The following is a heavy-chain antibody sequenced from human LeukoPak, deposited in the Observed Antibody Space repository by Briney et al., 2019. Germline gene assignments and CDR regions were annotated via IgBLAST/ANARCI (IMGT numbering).Heavy chain of an antibody. CDR1: GFTVSSNY. CDR3: ARLWFGTYFDY. J-gene: IGHJ4*02. Sequence: GGSLRLSCAASGFTVSSNYMSWVRQAPGKGLEWVSVIYSGGSTYYADSVKGRFTISRDNSKNTLYLQMNSLRAEDTAVYYCARLWFGTYFDYWGQGTLVTASS. D-gene: IGHD3-10*01. CDR2: IYSGGST. V-gene: IGHV3-66*04.